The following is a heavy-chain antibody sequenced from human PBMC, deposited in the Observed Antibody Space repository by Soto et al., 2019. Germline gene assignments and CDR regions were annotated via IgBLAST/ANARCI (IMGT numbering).Heavy chain of an antibody. V-gene: IGHV1-69*02. Sequence: ASVKVSCKASGGTFSSYTISWVRQAPGQGLEWMGRIIPILGIANYAQKFQGRVTITADKSTSTAYMELSSLRSEDTAVYYCARGIVVVPAAIIRRDYYYYMDVWGKGTTVTVSS. D-gene: IGHD2-2*02. J-gene: IGHJ6*03. CDR3: ARGIVVVPAAIIRRDYYYYMDV. CDR2: IIPILGIA. CDR1: GGTFSSYT.